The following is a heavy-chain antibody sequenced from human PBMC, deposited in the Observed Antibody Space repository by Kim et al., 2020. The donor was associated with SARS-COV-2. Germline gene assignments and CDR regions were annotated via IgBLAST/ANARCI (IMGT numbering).Heavy chain of an antibody. V-gene: IGHV5-51*01. J-gene: IGHJ4*02. Sequence: SPSFQGQVTISADKSISTAYLQWSSLKASDIAMYYCARLSSGGHLFYFDYWGQGTLVTVSS. CDR3: ARLSSGGHLFYFDY. D-gene: IGHD2-15*01.